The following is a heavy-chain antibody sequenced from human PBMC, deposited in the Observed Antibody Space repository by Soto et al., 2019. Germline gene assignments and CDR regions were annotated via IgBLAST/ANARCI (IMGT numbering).Heavy chain of an antibody. CDR3: AQGYTTILHFATFDY. J-gene: IGHJ4*02. CDR1: GFSLSTSGVG. CDR2: FYWNDDK. D-gene: IGHD3-9*01. Sequence: SGPTLVKPTQTLTLTCTFSGFSLSTSGVGVGWIRQPPGKALEWLALFYWNDDKRYSPPQKSRLTITKDTSKNQVVLKMTNMDPVDTATYYCAQGYTTILHFATFDYWGQGTLVTVSS. V-gene: IGHV2-5*01.